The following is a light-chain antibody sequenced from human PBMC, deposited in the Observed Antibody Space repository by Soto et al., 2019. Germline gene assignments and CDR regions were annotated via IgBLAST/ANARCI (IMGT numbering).Light chain of an antibody. CDR1: QSVCSN. Sequence: EIVMTQSPATLSVSPGGRATPSCRASQSVCSNLIWYQQKPGQAPRLLIYGESTRATGIPARFSGSGYGTEFTLTISSRQSEDVAVYYCQQYNNGPPALSFGGGTKVEIK. V-gene: IGKV3-15*01. J-gene: IGKJ4*01. CDR3: QQYNNGPPALS. CDR2: GES.